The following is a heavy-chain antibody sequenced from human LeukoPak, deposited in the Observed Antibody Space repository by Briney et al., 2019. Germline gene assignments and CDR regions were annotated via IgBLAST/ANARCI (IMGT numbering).Heavy chain of an antibody. CDR2: ISGSGGST. D-gene: IGHD2-15*01. V-gene: IGHV3-23*01. Sequence: GGSLRLSCAASGFTFSSYGMSWVRQAPGKGLEWVSAISGSGGSTYYADSGRGRFTISRDNAKNSLFLQMNGLRAEDTAIYYCVRQFCSGGGCYFDYWGQGTLVTVSS. CDR3: VRQFCSGGGCYFDY. J-gene: IGHJ4*02. CDR1: GFTFSSYG.